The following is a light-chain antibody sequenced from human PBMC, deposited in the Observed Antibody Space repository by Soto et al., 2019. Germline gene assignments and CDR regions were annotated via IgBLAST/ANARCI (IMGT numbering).Light chain of an antibody. CDR3: QQTYVDLGT. Sequence: DLQMTQSPSSLPASVGDRVTITCRASQSISRYVNWYQQKPGKAPQLLIYAATSLQSGVPSRFSGSGSGTDFTLTISSLQPEDFATYYCQQTYVDLGTFGQGTKVEIK. CDR1: QSISRY. V-gene: IGKV1-39*01. J-gene: IGKJ1*01. CDR2: AAT.